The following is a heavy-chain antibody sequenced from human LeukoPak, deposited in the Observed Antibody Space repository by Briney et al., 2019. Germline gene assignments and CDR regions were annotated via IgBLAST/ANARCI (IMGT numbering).Heavy chain of an antibody. CDR3: ARDQAFGGVIALDY. V-gene: IGHV1-18*01. J-gene: IGHJ4*02. CDR1: GYSFTSYG. CDR2: ISAYNGKT. D-gene: IGHD3-16*02. Sequence: ASVKVSCKPSGYSFTSYGISWVRHAPEQGLEWMGWISAYNGKTNYAQTLQGRVTMTTDTSTSTAYMELRSLRSDDTAGYNCARDQAFGGVIALDYWGQGTLVTVSS.